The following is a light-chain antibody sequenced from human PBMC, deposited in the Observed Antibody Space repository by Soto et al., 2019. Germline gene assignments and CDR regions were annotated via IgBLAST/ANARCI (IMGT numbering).Light chain of an antibody. CDR2: EVS. CDR1: SSDIGGYNF. CDR3: TSYARSNNVL. J-gene: IGLJ2*01. V-gene: IGLV2-8*01. Sequence: QSVLTQPPSASGSPGQSVAISCTGTSSDIGGYNFVSWYQQHPGKAPKVLIYEVSKRASGGPDRFSGSKSGNTASLTVTGLQAEDEADYYCTSYARSNNVLFGGGTKLTVL.